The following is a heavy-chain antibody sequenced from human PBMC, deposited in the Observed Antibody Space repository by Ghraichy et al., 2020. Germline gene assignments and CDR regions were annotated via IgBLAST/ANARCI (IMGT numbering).Heavy chain of an antibody. CDR1: GFTFSSYA. D-gene: IGHD3-3*01. Sequence: GGSLRLSCAASGFTFSSYAMSWVRQAPGKGLEWVSAISGSGGSTYYADSVKGRFTISRDNSKNTLYLQMNSLRAEDTAVYYCAKDPAYYDFWSGPRWFDPWGQGTLVTVSS. J-gene: IGHJ5*02. CDR2: ISGSGGST. V-gene: IGHV3-23*01. CDR3: AKDPAYYDFWSGPRWFDP.